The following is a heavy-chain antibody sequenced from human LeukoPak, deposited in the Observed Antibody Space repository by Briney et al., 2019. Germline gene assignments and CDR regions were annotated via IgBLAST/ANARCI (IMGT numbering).Heavy chain of an antibody. CDR2: INHSGST. Sequence: SETLSLTCAVYGGSFSGYYWSWIRQPPGKGLEWIGEINHSGSTNYNPSLKSRVTISVDTSKNQFSLKLSSVTAADTAVYYCALGKQVVPEYYYYYGMDVWGQGTTVTVSS. CDR1: GGSFSGYY. CDR3: ALGKQVVPEYYYYYGMDV. D-gene: IGHD6-6*01. J-gene: IGHJ6*02. V-gene: IGHV4-34*01.